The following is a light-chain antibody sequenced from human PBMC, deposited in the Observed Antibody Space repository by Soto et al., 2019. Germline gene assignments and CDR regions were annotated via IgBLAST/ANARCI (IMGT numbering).Light chain of an antibody. J-gene: IGLJ2*01. Sequence: QSALTQPASVSGSPGQSITISCTGTSSDVGTYNYVSWYQQHPGKAPKLMIYDVSSRPSGVSNRFSGSKSGNTASLTISGLQAEDDADYYCSSYTSSSTVVFGGRTKVTVL. CDR1: SSDVGTYNY. V-gene: IGLV2-14*01. CDR3: SSYTSSSTVV. CDR2: DVS.